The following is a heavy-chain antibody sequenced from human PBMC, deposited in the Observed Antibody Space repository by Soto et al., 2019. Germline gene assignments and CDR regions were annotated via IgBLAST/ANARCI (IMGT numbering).Heavy chain of an antibody. CDR1: GGSIITSNW. D-gene: IGHD6-13*01. CDR3: ARARATIAAAAVFDC. CDR2: VYRTGST. V-gene: IGHV4-4*02. Sequence: PSETLSLTCAVSGGSIITSNWLSWVRQTPGKGLEWIGEVYRTGSTTYNPSLESRLTISVDKSKNQFSLKLTSVTAADTAVYYCARARATIAAAAVFDCWGQGTLVTVSS. J-gene: IGHJ4*02.